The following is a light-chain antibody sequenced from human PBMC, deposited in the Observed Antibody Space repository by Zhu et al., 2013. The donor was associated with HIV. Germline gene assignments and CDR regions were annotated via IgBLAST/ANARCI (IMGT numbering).Light chain of an antibody. CDR1: QGLSSA. Sequence: ATQLTQSPASLSASVGDRVTITCRASQGLSSALVWYRQKPGQPPELLIYDASTLESGVPTRFSGSESGTDFTLTISSLQAEDFATYYCQEFDTYLFGQGTRLEMK. CDR2: DAS. V-gene: IGKV1-13*02. J-gene: IGKJ5*01. CDR3: QEFDTYL.